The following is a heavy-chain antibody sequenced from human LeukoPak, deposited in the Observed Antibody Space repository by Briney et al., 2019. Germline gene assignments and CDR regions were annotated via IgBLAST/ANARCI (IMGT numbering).Heavy chain of an antibody. D-gene: IGHD2-2*01. V-gene: IGHV1-46*01. CDR1: GWTFTSYF. Sequence: ASVKVACMPCGWTFTSYFMHWVGQAPGRGLEWVGGINPSGGSSSYARKFQGGVTMTRETYTRTGYMEVGSLRAECTAVCECLRGVVPATVTTSFDYCREGPLVTVSS. CDR3: LRGVVPATVTTSFDY. CDR2: INPSGGSS. J-gene: IGHJ4*02.